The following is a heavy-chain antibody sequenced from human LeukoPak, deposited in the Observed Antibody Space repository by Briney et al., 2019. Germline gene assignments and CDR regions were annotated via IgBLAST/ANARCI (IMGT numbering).Heavy chain of an antibody. J-gene: IGHJ4*02. CDR3: ASIPTYYYDSSGSAADY. Sequence: GGSLRLSCAASGFTFSDYYMSWIRQAPGKGLEWVSYISSSSSYTNYADSAKGRFTISRDNAKNSLYLQMNSLRAEDTAVYYCASIPTYYYDSSGSAADYWGQGTLVTVSS. CDR1: GFTFSDYY. D-gene: IGHD3-22*01. V-gene: IGHV3-11*03. CDR2: ISSSSSYT.